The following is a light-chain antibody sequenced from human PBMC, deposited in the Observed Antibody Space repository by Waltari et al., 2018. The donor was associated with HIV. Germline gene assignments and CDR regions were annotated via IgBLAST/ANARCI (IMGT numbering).Light chain of an antibody. J-gene: IGLJ1*01. Sequence: QSVLTQPPSVSGALGQRVTISCTGSRTNIGAGHDVHWYQQLPGTAPTLLIYSNIIRPSVVPDRFSASKSGTSASLAITGLRPEDEADYYCQSYDTSLSVNYVFGTGTKVTVL. CDR1: RTNIGAGHD. CDR2: SNI. CDR3: QSYDTSLSVNYV. V-gene: IGLV1-40*01.